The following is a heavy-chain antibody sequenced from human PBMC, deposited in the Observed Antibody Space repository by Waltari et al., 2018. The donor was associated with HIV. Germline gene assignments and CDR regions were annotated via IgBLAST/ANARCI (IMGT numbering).Heavy chain of an antibody. CDR2: IWYDGSKK. CDR1: GFTFSSDG. CDR3: ARGVHDFYYGMDV. V-gene: IGHV3-33*01. Sequence: QVQLVESGGGVVQPGRSLRLSCAVSGFTFSSDGMHWVRQAPGKGLGWVAVIWYDGSKKYYADSVKGRFTISRDNSKNTLYLQMNSLRDEDTAVYYCARGVHDFYYGMDVWGQGTSVTVSS. J-gene: IGHJ6*02.